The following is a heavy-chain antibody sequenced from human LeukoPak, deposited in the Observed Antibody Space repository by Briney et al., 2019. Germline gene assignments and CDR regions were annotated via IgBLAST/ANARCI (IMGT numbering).Heavy chain of an antibody. CDR2: ISHSGST. Sequence: SESLSLTCAVYGGSFSGYYWSWIRQPPGKGLEWIGEISHSGSTNYNPSLKSRVTISVDTSKNQFSLKLSSVTAADTAEYYCARGRRSGGPNQRGVIIRRGPESLTFDYWGQGTLVTVPS. D-gene: IGHD3-10*01. V-gene: IGHV4-34*01. CDR1: GGSFSGYY. CDR3: ARGRRSGGPNQRGVIIRRGPESLTFDY. J-gene: IGHJ4*02.